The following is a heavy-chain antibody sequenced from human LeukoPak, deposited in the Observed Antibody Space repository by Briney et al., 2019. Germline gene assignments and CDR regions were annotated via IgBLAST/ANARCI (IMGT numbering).Heavy chain of an antibody. CDR2: IWYDGSKK. Sequence: GGSLRLSCAASGFTFNNYGMHWVRQAPGQGLEWVALIWYDGSKKYYANSVKGRFTISRDNAKDTLYLQMNSLRAEDTAVYYCAKDYDCSVWVGNDWFDPWGQGTLVTVSS. V-gene: IGHV3-33*06. D-gene: IGHD3-22*01. CDR1: GFTFNNYG. J-gene: IGHJ5*02. CDR3: AKDYDCSVWVGNDWFDP.